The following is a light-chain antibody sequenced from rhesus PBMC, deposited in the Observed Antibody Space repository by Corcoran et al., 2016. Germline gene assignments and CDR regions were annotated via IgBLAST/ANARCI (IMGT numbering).Light chain of an antibody. CDR1: QGISNK. CDR3: QHGYGTPYS. Sequence: DIHMTQSPSSLSASVGDTVTITCRASQGISNKLAWYQQKSGKVPKLLIYYASTLQSGVPSSVRGSGVGTVCILTIGSLQPEDVATYYCQHGYGTPYSFGRGTKVEIK. V-gene: IGKV1S15*01. J-gene: IGKJ2*01. CDR2: YAS.